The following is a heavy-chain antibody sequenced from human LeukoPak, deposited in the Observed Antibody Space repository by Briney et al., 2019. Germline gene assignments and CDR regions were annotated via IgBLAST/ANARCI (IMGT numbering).Heavy chain of an antibody. D-gene: IGHD4-17*01. J-gene: IGHJ6*03. CDR2: IYPGDSDT. Sequence: KSGGSLRLSCAASGFTFSSYWIGWVRQMPGKGLEWMGIIYPGDSDTRYSPSFQGQVTISADKSISTAYLQWSSLKASDTAMYYCARLGAGATTGYMDVWGKGTTVTVSS. V-gene: IGHV5-51*01. CDR3: ARLGAGATTGYMDV. CDR1: GFTFSSYW.